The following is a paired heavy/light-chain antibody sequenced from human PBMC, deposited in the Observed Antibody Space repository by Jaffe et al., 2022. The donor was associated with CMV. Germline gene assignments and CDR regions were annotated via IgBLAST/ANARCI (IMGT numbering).Light chain of an antibody. CDR2: GNI. CDR1: SSNIGANYD. V-gene: IGLV1-40*01. J-gene: IGLJ1*01. CDR3: QSYDSSLSRV. Sequence: QSVLTQPPSVSGAPGQRVTISCTGSSSNIGANYDVHWYQQLPGTAPKLLIYGNINRPSGVPDRFSGSKSGTSASLAITGLQAEDEADYYCQSYDSSLSRVFGTGTKVTVL.
Heavy chain of an antibody. CDR1: GGTFSSYA. J-gene: IGHJ4*02. CDR3: AKTLNYYDSSGFPPFDC. Sequence: QVQLVQSGAEVKKPGSSVKVSCKASGGTFSSYAISWVRQAPGQGLKWMGRIIPVLGIATYAQKFQGRVTITANKSTSTAYMELNSLRSEDTAVYYCAKTLNYYDSSGFPPFDCWGQGTLVTVSS. V-gene: IGHV1-69*09. CDR2: IIPVLGIA. D-gene: IGHD3-22*01.